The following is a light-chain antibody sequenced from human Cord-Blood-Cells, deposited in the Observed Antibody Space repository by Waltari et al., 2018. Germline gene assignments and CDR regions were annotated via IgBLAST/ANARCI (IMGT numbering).Light chain of an antibody. J-gene: IGKJ1*01. CDR2: DAS. CDR1: QSVSSY. Sequence: ILLTQSPATPSLSPDERATLSCRASQSVSSYLAWDQQKPGQAPRLLSYDASNRATGIPARFSGSGSGTDFTLTISSLEPEDFAVYYCQQRSNWWTFGQGTKVEIK. V-gene: IGKV3-11*01. CDR3: QQRSNWWT.